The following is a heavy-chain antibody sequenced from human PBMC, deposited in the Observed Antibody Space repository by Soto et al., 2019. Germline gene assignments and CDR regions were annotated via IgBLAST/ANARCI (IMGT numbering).Heavy chain of an antibody. CDR3: AKDKEVATFYGMDV. CDR1: GFTFSSYG. V-gene: IGHV3-30*18. J-gene: IGHJ6*02. D-gene: IGHD5-12*01. Sequence: GGSLRLSCAASGFTFSSYGMHWVRQAPGKGLEWVAVISYDGSNKYYADSVKGRFTISRDNSKNTLYLQMNSLRAEDTAVYYCAKDKEVATFYGMDVWGQGTTVTVSS. CDR2: ISYDGSNK.